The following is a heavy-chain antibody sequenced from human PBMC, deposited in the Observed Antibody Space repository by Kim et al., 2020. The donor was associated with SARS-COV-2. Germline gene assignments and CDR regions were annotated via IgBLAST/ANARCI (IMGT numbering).Heavy chain of an antibody. CDR3: ARMVGGNYCGGRKCDAFDI. D-gene: IGHD2-21*01. V-gene: IGHV1-69*13. Sequence: SVKVSCKASGGTFSSYAISWVRQAPGQGLEWMGGIIPIFGTANYAQKFQGRVTITADESTSTAYMELSSLRSEDTAVYYCARMVGGNYCGGRKCDAFDIWGQGTMVTVSS. CDR1: GGTFSSYA. CDR2: IIPIFGTA. J-gene: IGHJ3*02.